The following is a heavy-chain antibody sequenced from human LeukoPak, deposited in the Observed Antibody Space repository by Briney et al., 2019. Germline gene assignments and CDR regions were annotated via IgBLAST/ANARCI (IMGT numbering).Heavy chain of an antibody. CDR1: GGSISSGGYY. CDR2: IHYSGST. V-gene: IGHV4-31*03. Sequence: SETLSLTCTVSGGSISSGGYYWSWIRQHPGKGLEWIGYIHYSGSTYYNPSLKSRVTISVDTSKNQFSLKLSSVTAADTAVYYCARDIPTGTRFDPWGQGTLVTVSS. J-gene: IGHJ5*02. CDR3: ARDIPTGTRFDP. D-gene: IGHD1-7*01.